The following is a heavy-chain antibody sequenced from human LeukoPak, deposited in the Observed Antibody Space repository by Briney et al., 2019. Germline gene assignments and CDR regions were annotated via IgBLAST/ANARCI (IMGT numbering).Heavy chain of an antibody. CDR3: ARDLNYYDSSGSLRY. V-gene: IGHV1-46*01. CDR1: GYTFTSYY. J-gene: IGHJ4*02. CDR2: INPSGGST. Sequence: ASVKVSCKASGYTFTSYYMHWVRQAPGQGLEWMGIINPSGGSTTYAQKFQGRVTMTGDTSTSTVYMELSSLRSEDTALYYCARDLNYYDSSGSLRYWGQGTLVTVSS. D-gene: IGHD3-22*01.